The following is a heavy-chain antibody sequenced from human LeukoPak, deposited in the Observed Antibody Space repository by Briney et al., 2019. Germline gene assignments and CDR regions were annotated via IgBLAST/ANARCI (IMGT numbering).Heavy chain of an antibody. D-gene: IGHD4-11*01. J-gene: IGHJ3*02. V-gene: IGHV4-34*01. Sequence: SETLSLTCAVYGGSFSGYYWSWIRQPPGKGLEWIGEINHSGSTNYNPSLKSRVTISVDTSKNQFSLKLSSVTAADTAVYYCARDDSNYYQDAFDIWGQGTMVTVSS. CDR2: INHSGST. CDR1: GGSFSGYY. CDR3: ARDDSNYYQDAFDI.